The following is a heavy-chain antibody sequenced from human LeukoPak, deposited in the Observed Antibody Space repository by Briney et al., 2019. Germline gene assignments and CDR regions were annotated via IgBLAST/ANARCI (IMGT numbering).Heavy chain of an antibody. J-gene: IGHJ4*02. CDR2: MNPNSGNT. D-gene: IGHD5-18*01. Sequence: ASVKVSCKASGYTFTSYDINWVRQATGQGLEWMGWMNPNSGNTGYAQKFQGRVTMTRDMSTSTVYMELSRLRSDDTAVYYCARVVDTATFDYWGQGTLVTVSS. CDR3: ARVVDTATFDY. V-gene: IGHV1-8*01. CDR1: GYTFTSYD.